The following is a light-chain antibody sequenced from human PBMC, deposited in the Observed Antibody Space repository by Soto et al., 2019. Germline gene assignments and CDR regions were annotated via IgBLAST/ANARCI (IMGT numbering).Light chain of an antibody. V-gene: IGKV4-1*01. CDR2: WAS. CDR1: QSVLYSSNNKNY. J-gene: IGKJ1*01. Sequence: DILMTQSPDSLAVSMGERATINCKSSQSVLYSSNNKNYLAWYQQKPGQPPKALIYWASTRESGIPDRFSGSGSGTDFTLTISSLQAEDVAVYYCQQYYTTPWTFGQGSMVDVK. CDR3: QQYYTTPWT.